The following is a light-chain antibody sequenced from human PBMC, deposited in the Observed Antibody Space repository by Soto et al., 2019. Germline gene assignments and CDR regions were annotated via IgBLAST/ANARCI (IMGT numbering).Light chain of an antibody. CDR2: LAS. Sequence: DIALTQSPLSRPVTPGEAATISCRSSQSLMDSRGYVFLDWYVQKPGQSPQLLIFLASNRASGFPDRFSGSVSDTDFTLIISRVEAEDVGLYFCMQALKTPYSFGRGTKLELK. CDR3: MQALKTPYS. J-gene: IGKJ2*03. CDR1: QSLMDSRGYVF. V-gene: IGKV2-28*01.